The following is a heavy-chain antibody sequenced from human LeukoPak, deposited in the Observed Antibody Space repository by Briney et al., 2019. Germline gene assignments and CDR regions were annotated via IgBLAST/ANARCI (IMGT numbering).Heavy chain of an antibody. CDR3: AKSRHVVPAAHGDAFDI. V-gene: IGHV3-9*01. Sequence: GRSLRLSCAASGFTFDDYAMHWVRHAPGKGLEWVSGISWNSGSIGYADSVKGRFTISRDNAKNSLYLQMNSLRAEDTALYYCAKSRHVVPAAHGDAFDIWGQGTMVTVSS. CDR1: GFTFDDYA. D-gene: IGHD2-2*01. CDR2: ISWNSGSI. J-gene: IGHJ3*02.